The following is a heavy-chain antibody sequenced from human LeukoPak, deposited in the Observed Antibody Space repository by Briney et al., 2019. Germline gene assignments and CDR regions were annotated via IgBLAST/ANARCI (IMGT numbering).Heavy chain of an antibody. Sequence: ASVKVSCKASGYTFTSYGISWVRQAPGQGLEWMGWINPNSGGTNYAQKFQGRVTMTRDTSISTAYMELSRLRSDDTAVYYCARTFMVRGVIGYWGQGTLVTVSS. J-gene: IGHJ4*02. D-gene: IGHD3-10*01. CDR2: INPNSGGT. CDR3: ARTFMVRGVIGY. V-gene: IGHV1-2*02. CDR1: GYTFTSYG.